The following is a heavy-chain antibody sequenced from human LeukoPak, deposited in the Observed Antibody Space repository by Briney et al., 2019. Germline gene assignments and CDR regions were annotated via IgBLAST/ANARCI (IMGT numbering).Heavy chain of an antibody. CDR1: GGSISSYY. CDR2: IYTSGST. Sequence: SETLSLTCTVSGGSISSYYWSWIRQPPGKGLEWIGYIYTSGSTNYNPSLKSRVTISVDTSKNQFSLKLSSVTAADTAVCYCARHVDDSSGYYFFWFDPWGQGTLVTVSS. CDR3: ARHVDDSSGYYFFWFDP. D-gene: IGHD3-22*01. V-gene: IGHV4-4*09. J-gene: IGHJ5*02.